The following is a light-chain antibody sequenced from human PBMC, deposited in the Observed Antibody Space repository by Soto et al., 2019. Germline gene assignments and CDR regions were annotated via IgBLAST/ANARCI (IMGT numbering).Light chain of an antibody. J-gene: IGKJ3*01. V-gene: IGKV3-11*01. CDR3: QQRSNWL. CDR1: QSVSSY. CDR2: DAS. Sequence: LTLSVAALSLSTGERATLSCRASQSVSSYLAWYQQKPGQAPRLLIYDASKRATGIPARFSGSGSGTDFTLTISSLEPEDFAVYYCQQRSNWLFCPGSKVAIK.